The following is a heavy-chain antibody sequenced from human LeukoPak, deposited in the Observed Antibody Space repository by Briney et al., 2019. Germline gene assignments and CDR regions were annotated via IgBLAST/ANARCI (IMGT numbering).Heavy chain of an antibody. J-gene: IGHJ1*01. Sequence: PGGSLRLSCAASGFTFSSYSMNWVRQAPGKGLEWVSSISSSSSYIYYADSVKGRFTISRDNAKNSLYLQMNSQRAEDTAVYYCATEGDSGTYSYYQHWGQGTLVTVS. V-gene: IGHV3-21*01. D-gene: IGHD1-26*01. CDR1: GFTFSSYS. CDR3: ATEGDSGTYSYYQH. CDR2: ISSSSSYI.